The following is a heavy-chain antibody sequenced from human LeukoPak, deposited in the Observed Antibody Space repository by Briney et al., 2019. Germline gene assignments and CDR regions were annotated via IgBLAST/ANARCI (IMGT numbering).Heavy chain of an antibody. D-gene: IGHD1-26*01. V-gene: IGHV3-23*01. Sequence: GGSLRLSCAASGFTFSSYAMSWVRQAPGKGLEWVSAISGSGGSSYYADSVKGRFTISRDNSENTLYLQMNSLRAEDTAVYYCAKDEYSGSYLAPDYWGQGTLVTVSS. CDR2: ISGSGGSS. CDR3: AKDEYSGSYLAPDY. CDR1: GFTFSSYA. J-gene: IGHJ4*02.